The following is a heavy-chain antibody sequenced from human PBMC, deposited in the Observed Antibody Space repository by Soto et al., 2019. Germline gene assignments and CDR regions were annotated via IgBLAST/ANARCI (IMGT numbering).Heavy chain of an antibody. V-gene: IGHV1-8*01. Sequence: GASVKVSCKASGYTFTSYDINWVRQATGQGLEWMGWMNPNSGNTGYAQKFQGRVTMTRNTSISTAYMELSSLRSEDTAVYYCARGRRTTLWFGELLPVGYWGQGTLVTVSS. CDR1: GYTFTSYD. CDR3: ARGRRTTLWFGELLPVGY. J-gene: IGHJ4*02. D-gene: IGHD3-10*01. CDR2: MNPNSGNT.